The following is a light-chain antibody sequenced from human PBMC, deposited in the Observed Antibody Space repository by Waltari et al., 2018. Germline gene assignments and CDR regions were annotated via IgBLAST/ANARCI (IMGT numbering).Light chain of an antibody. J-gene: IGLJ1*01. Sequence: QSALTQPASVSGSPGQSITISCTVTSSDVGSYNLVSWYRQHPGKAPKLLIYEVSKRPSGVSNRFSGSKSGNAASLTISGLQAEDEADYYCCSYAGSSTPYVFGTGTKVTVL. CDR3: CSYAGSSTPYV. CDR2: EVS. V-gene: IGLV2-23*02. CDR1: SSDVGSYNL.